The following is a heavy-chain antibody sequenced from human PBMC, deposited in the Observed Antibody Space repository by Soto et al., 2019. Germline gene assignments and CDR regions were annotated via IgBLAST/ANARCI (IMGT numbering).Heavy chain of an antibody. CDR2: INPNNGVT. CDR1: GYTFTEYY. V-gene: IGHV1-2*02. J-gene: IGHJ5*02. Sequence: ASVKVSCKTSGYTFTEYYVFWVRQAPGQGLEWMGWINPNNGVTKYAQRFLGRVTMTRDTSISTAYMEVSRLGSDDKAVYFCARDSKYRISALLDPWCQGNLVTVSS. D-gene: IGHD2-15*01. CDR3: ARDSKYRISALLDP.